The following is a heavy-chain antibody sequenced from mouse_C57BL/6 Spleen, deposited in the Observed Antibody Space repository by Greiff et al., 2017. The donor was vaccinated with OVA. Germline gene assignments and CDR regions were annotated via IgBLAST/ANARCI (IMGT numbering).Heavy chain of an antibody. V-gene: IGHV1-64*01. D-gene: IGHD1-1*01. J-gene: IGHJ2*01. CDR1: GYTFTSYW. CDR3: ARSEFGITTVVADYFDY. Sequence: QVQLQQPGAELVKPGASVKLSCKASGYTFTSYWMHWVKQRPGQGLEWIGMIHPNSGSTNYNEKFKSKATLTVDKSSSTAYMQLSSLTSEDSAVYYYARSEFGITTVVADYFDYWGQGTTLTVSS. CDR2: IHPNSGST.